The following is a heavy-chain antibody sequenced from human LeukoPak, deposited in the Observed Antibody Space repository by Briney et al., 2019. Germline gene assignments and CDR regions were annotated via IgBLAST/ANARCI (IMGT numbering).Heavy chain of an antibody. V-gene: IGHV1-69*01. J-gene: IGHJ6*02. CDR2: IIPIFCTA. Sequence: SVKASCKASGGTFSSYAISWVRQAPGQGLEWMGGIIPIFCTANYAQKFQGRVTITADEPTSTAYMELSSLRSEDTAVYYCARGTADDGYYYYYGMDVWGQGTTVTVSS. CDR1: GGTFSSYA. CDR3: ARGTADDGYYYYYGMDV. D-gene: IGHD6-13*01.